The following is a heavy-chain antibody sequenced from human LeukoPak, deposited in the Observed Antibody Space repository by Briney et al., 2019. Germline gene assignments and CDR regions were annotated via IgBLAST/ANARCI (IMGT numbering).Heavy chain of an antibody. CDR3: ARSPYSSSSYNYMDV. J-gene: IGHJ6*03. V-gene: IGHV1-18*01. D-gene: IGHD6-6*01. CDR2: ITTYNGNT. Sequence: GASVKVSCKASGYTFSSHGISWVRQAPGQGLEWMGWITTYNGNTNYALKLQDRLTMTTDTSTSTAYMELRSLTSDDTAVYYCARSPYSSSSYNYMDVWGKGTTVTVSS. CDR1: GYTFSSHG.